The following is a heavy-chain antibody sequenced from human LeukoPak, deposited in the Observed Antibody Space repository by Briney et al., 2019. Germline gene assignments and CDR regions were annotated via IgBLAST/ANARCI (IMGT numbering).Heavy chain of an antibody. J-gene: IGHJ5*02. CDR3: ARDPRIAARRLEWVWFDP. Sequence: GGSLRLSCAASGFTFSSYSMNWVRQAPGKGLEWDSSIGSSSSYIYYADSVKGRFTISRDNAKNSLCLQMNSLRAEDTAVYYCARDPRIAARRLEWVWFDPWGQGTLVTVSS. CDR2: IGSSSSYI. V-gene: IGHV3-21*01. D-gene: IGHD6-6*01. CDR1: GFTFSSYS.